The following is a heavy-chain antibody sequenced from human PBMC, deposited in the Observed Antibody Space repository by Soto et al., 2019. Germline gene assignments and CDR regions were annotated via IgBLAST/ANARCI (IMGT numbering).Heavy chain of an antibody. CDR2: ISSSSSYI. D-gene: IGHD4-4*01. V-gene: IGHV3-21*01. CDR3: ARDHRRATVTTGGAMERDYYYYYMDV. CDR1: GFTFSSYS. Sequence: EVQLVESGGGLVKPGGSLRLSCAASGFTFSSYSMNWVRQAPGKGLEWVSSISSSSSYIYYADSVKGRFTISRDNAKNSLNLQMSRLRAEDTGVYYCARDHRRATVTTGGAMERDYYYYYMDVWGKGTTVTVSS. J-gene: IGHJ6*03.